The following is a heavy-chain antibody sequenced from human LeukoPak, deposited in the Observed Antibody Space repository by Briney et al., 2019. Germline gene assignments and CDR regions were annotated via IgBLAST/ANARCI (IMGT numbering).Heavy chain of an antibody. J-gene: IGHJ5*02. Sequence: GGSLRLSCAASGFTFSDYYMSWIRQAPGKGLEWASYICSSGSTMFYVGSVKGRFTISRDNAKNSLYLQMNSLRTEDTAVYYCARDRGHYFDNSGYYTNWFDPWGKGTLVTVS. D-gene: IGHD3-22*01. CDR1: GFTFSDYY. CDR2: ICSSGSTM. CDR3: ARDRGHYFDNSGYYTNWFDP. V-gene: IGHV3-11*01.